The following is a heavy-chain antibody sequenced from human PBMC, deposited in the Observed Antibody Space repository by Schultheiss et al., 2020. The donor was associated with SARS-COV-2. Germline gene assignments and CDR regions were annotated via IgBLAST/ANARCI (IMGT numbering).Heavy chain of an antibody. J-gene: IGHJ3*02. CDR1: GFTFSSYS. V-gene: IGHV3-23*01. CDR2: ISGSGGST. D-gene: IGHD4-17*01. CDR3: ARDLHAYGVDAFDI. Sequence: GGSLRLSCAASGFTFSSYSMNWVRQAPGKGLEWVSAISGSGGSTYYADSVKGRFTISRDNAKNSLYLQMNSLRAEDTAVYYCARDLHAYGVDAFDIWGQGTMVTVSS.